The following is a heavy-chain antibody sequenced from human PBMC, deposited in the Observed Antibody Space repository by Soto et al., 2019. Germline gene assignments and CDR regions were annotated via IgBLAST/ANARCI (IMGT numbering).Heavy chain of an antibody. CDR2: IYHSGTT. Sequence: QVQLQESGPGLVKSSGTLSLTCAVSGDSISSPHWWRWVRQPPGKGLEWIGAIYHSGTTNYNPSLKSRVTMSVDKSKNQLSLMLSSVTAADTAGYYCARLGTRFYFQHWGQGTLVTVSS. CDR1: GDSISSPHW. CDR3: ARLGTRFYFQH. J-gene: IGHJ1*01. V-gene: IGHV4-4*02. D-gene: IGHD1-1*01.